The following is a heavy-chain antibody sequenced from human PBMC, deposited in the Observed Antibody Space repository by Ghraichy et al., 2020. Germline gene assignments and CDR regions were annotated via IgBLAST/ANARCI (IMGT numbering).Heavy chain of an antibody. CDR2: INHSGST. V-gene: IGHV4-34*01. D-gene: IGHD3-22*01. J-gene: IGHJ2*01. Sequence: SETLSLTCNVFGGSFSVYFWNWIRQPPGKGLEYIGEINHSGSTNYNPSLKSRVTISIDTSKNQFSLKLNSVTAADTAIYYCARVRDYYESSGYNSGWYFDLWGRGTLVTVAS. CDR3: ARVRDYYESSGYNSGWYFDL. CDR1: GGSFSVYF.